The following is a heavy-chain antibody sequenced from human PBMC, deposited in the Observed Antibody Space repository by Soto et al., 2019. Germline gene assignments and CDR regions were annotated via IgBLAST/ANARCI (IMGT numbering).Heavy chain of an antibody. CDR3: ARGRIAYCSGGSCYPGSPYYFDY. CDR2: INHSGST. D-gene: IGHD2-15*01. CDR1: GGSFSGYY. V-gene: IGHV4-34*01. J-gene: IGHJ4*02. Sequence: QVQLQQWGAGLLKPSETLSLTCAVYGGSFSGYYWSWTRQPPGKGLEWIGEINHSGSTNYNPSLKSRVTISVDTSMNQFSLKLSSVTAADTAVYYCARGRIAYCSGGSCYPGSPYYFDYWGQGTLVTVSS.